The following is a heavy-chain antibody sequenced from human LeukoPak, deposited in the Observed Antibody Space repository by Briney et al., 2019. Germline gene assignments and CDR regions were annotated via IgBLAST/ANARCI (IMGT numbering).Heavy chain of an antibody. V-gene: IGHV3-15*01. CDR2: INSKTDGGTT. CDR1: GFIFTNYF. CDR3: ITGQWLVRNY. J-gene: IGHJ4*02. D-gene: IGHD6-19*01. Sequence: GGSLRLSCAASGFIFTNYFMSWVRQAPGKGLVWVGRINSKTDGGTTDYAAPVKGRFTISRDDSKNTVYLQMNSLKTEDTAVYYCITGQWLVRNYWGQGTLVIVSS.